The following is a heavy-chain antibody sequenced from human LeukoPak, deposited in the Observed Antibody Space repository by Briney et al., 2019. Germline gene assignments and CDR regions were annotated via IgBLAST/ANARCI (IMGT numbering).Heavy chain of an antibody. J-gene: IGHJ5*02. CDR3: ARQHKYGGNALDP. CDR1: GGSTSSSSYN. D-gene: IGHD4-23*01. Sequence: SETLSLTCTVSGGSTSSSSYNWGWIRQPPGKGLEWIASIYYSGSTYYNPSLKSRVTISVDTSKNQFSLKLSSVTAADTAVYYCARQHKYGGNALDPWGQGTLVTVSS. CDR2: IYYSGST. V-gene: IGHV4-39*01.